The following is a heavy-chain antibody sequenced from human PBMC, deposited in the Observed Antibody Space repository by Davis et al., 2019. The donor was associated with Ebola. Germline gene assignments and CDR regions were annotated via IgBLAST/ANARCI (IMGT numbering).Heavy chain of an antibody. Sequence: AGSLTLSCAASGLTFSSYAMSWVRQAPGKGLEWVSAISGSGGSTYYADSVKGRFTISRDNTKNTLYLQMNSLIAEDTAVYYCAKVGLWFGELSWFDPWGQGTLVTVSS. D-gene: IGHD3-10*01. CDR1: GLTFSSYA. V-gene: IGHV3-23*01. J-gene: IGHJ5*02. CDR2: ISGSGGST. CDR3: AKVGLWFGELSWFDP.